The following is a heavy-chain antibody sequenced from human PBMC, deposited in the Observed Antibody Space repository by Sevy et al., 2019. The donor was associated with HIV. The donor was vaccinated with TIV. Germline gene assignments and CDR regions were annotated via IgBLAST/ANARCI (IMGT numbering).Heavy chain of an antibody. Sequence: SETLSLTCAVYGGSFSGYYWNWIRQPPGKGLEWIGEINHSGSTNYNPSLKSRVTISVDTSKNQFSLKLSSVTAADTAVYYCARYRMGGNFDSWGQGTLVTVSS. CDR1: GGSFSGYY. J-gene: IGHJ4*01. CDR2: INHSGST. V-gene: IGHV4-34*01. D-gene: IGHD2-15*01. CDR3: ARYRMGGNFDS.